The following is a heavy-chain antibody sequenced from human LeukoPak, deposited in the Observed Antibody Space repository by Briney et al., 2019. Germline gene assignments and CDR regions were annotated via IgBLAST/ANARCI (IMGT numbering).Heavy chain of an antibody. CDR1: GGSISSYY. D-gene: IGHD3-22*01. CDR3: ARGNPYYYDSSGYYIPGAFDI. J-gene: IGHJ3*02. CDR2: IYYSGST. V-gene: IGHV4-59*01. Sequence: PSETLSLTCTVSGGSISSYYWSWIRQPPGKGLEWTGYIYYSGSTNYNPSLKSRVTISVDTSKNQFSLKLSSVTAADTAVYYCARGNPYYYDSSGYYIPGAFDIWGQGTMVTVSS.